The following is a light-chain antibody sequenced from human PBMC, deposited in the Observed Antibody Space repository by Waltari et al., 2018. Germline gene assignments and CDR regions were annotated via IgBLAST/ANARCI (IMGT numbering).Light chain of an antibody. CDR3: SSYAGSNNFV. V-gene: IGLV2-8*01. CDR2: EVS. CDR1: SSAVGGYNS. J-gene: IGLJ2*01. Sequence: QSALTQPPSASGSPGQSVTISCTGTSSAVGGYNSFSWYQPHPVKAPQLTIYEVSNRPSGVPDRFSGSKSGNTASLTVSGLQAEDEADYYCSSYAGSNNFVFGGGTKLTVL.